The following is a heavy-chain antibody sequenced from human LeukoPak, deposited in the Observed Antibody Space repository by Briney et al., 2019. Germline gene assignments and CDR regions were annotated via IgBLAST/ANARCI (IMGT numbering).Heavy chain of an antibody. CDR3: AKDEATSGGGLAS. CDR2: MYTGGTA. D-gene: IGHD3-16*01. V-gene: IGHV3-53*01. J-gene: IGHJ4*02. CDR1: GLTVSGTH. Sequence: GGSLRLSCAASGLTVSGTHMSWVRQAPGKGLEWVSAMYTGGTAYYADSVMGRFTVSRDNSRNTVFFHMNSLRVDDTAVYYCAKDEATSGGGLASWGQGTLVTVSS.